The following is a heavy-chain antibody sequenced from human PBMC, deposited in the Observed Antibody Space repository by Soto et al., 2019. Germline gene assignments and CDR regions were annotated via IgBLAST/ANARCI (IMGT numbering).Heavy chain of an antibody. J-gene: IGHJ5*02. Sequence: PAETLSLTCIVSGGAIIGYYWSCIRHPSGKELEWIVRTYSDGTTNYNPSLKGRGTMSVDTSKKQISLKLTSVTAADTAMYYCARDRGYRSGSFGSWGQGVLVTVSS. CDR1: GGAIIGYY. V-gene: IGHV4-4*07. CDR2: TYSDGTT. D-gene: IGHD5-18*01. CDR3: ARDRGYRSGSFGS.